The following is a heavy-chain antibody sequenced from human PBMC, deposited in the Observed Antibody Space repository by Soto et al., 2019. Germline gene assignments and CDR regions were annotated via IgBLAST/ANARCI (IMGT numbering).Heavy chain of an antibody. J-gene: IGHJ4*02. CDR3: AKAGNLMYYYGSGSLFDY. CDR2: ISGSGGST. V-gene: IGHV3-23*01. CDR1: EFTFSSYA. D-gene: IGHD3-10*01. Sequence: PGGSLRLSCAASEFTFSSYAMNWVRQAPGKGLEWVSGISGSGGSTYYADSVKGRFTVSRDNSKNTLYLQMNSLRADDTAVYYCAKAGNLMYYYGSGSLFDYWGQGTLVTVSS.